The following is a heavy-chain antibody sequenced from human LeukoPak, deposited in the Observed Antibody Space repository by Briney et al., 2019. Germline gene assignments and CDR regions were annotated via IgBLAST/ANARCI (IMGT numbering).Heavy chain of an antibody. CDR3: VSPPFMPPGPY. V-gene: IGHV3-21*01. Sequence: GGSLRLSCAASGFTFSSYAMSWVRQAPGKGLEWVSSISSSSSYIYYADSVKGRFTISRDNAKNSLYLQMNSLRAEDTAVYYCVSPPFMPPGPYWGQGTLVTVSS. CDR2: ISSSSSYI. J-gene: IGHJ4*02. CDR1: GFTFSSYA. D-gene: IGHD2-2*01.